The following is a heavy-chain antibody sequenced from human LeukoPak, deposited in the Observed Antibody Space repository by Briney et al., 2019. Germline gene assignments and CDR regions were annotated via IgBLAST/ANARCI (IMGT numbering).Heavy chain of an antibody. V-gene: IGHV4-61*02. CDR2: IYTSGST. Sequence: SETLSLTCTVSGGSISSGSYYWSWIRQPAGKGLEWIGRIYTSGSTNYNPSLKSRVTMSVDTSKNQFSLKLSSATAADTAVYYCARDVLTGYSSPRYYYMDVWGKGTTVTISS. CDR1: GGSISSGSYY. J-gene: IGHJ6*03. CDR3: ARDVLTGYSSPRYYYMDV. D-gene: IGHD3-9*01.